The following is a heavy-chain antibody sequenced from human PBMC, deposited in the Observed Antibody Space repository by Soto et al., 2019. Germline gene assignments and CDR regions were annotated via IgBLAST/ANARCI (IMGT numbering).Heavy chain of an antibody. CDR2: IHSDGSST. CDR3: ARVRPQWFGEYYFDY. J-gene: IGHJ4*02. V-gene: IGHV3-74*01. Sequence: LRLSCAASGFTFSNYWMHWVRQAPGKGLVWVSRIHSDGSSTFYADSVKGRFTISRDNAKKLLYLQMNSLRAEDTAVYYCARVRPQWFGEYYFDYWGQGTLVTVSS. CDR1: GFTFSNYW. D-gene: IGHD3-10*01.